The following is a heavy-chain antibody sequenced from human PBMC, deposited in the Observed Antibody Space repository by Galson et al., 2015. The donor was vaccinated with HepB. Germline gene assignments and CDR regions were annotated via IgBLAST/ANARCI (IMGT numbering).Heavy chain of an antibody. J-gene: IGHJ3*02. Sequence: SLRLSCAASGFTFSSYWMSWVRQAPGKGLEWVANIKQDGSEKYYVDSVKGRFTISRDNAKNSLYLQMNSLRAEDTAVYYCARGYCSSANCYKGRADAFDIWGQGTMVTVSS. D-gene: IGHD2-2*02. CDR2: IKQDGSEK. CDR1: GFTFSSYW. V-gene: IGHV3-7*04. CDR3: ARGYCSSANCYKGRADAFDI.